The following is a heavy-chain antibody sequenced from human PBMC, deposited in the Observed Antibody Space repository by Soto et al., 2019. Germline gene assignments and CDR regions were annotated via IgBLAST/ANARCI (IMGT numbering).Heavy chain of an antibody. CDR1: GYSFTSYW. V-gene: IGHV5-51*01. J-gene: IGHJ6*02. Sequence: PGESLKISCKGSGYSFTSYWIGWVLQMPWKGLEWMGIIYPGDSDTRYSPSFQGQVTISADKSISTAYLQWSSLKASDTAMYYCARGGRDYYYYYGMDVWGQGTTVTVS. CDR2: IYPGDSDT. CDR3: ARGGRDYYYYYGMDV. D-gene: IGHD1-26*01.